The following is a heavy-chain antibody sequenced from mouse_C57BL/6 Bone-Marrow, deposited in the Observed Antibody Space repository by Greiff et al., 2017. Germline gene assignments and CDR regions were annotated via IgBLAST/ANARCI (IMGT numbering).Heavy chain of an antibody. J-gene: IGHJ3*01. CDR3: ARGLLPIAY. V-gene: IGHV3-6*01. CDR2: LSYDGSN. CDR1: GYSITSGYY. Sequence: EVKLVESGPGLVKPSQSLSLTCSVTGYSITSGYYWNWIRQFPGNKLEWMGYLSYDGSNNYNPSLKNRISITRDTSKNQFFLKLNSVTTEDTATYYCARGLLPIAYWGQGTLVTVSA. D-gene: IGHD1-1*01.